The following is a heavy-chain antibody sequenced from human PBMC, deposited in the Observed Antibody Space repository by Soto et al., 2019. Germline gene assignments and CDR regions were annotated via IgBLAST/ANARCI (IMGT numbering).Heavy chain of an antibody. D-gene: IGHD6-13*01. Sequence: VQSGAEVRKPGSSVKLSXXXXXGTFNSYAIAXXXXXPGQGPEWMGGVIPYYNTLNYAQKFQDRVTITADDSTNTVYMELSSLRSDDTAVYFCASGASRWYPYFFDSWAQGTLVTVSS. CDR1: XGTFNSYA. CDR3: ASGASRWYPYFFDS. CDR2: VIPYYNTL. J-gene: IGHJ4*02. V-gene: IGHV1-69*01.